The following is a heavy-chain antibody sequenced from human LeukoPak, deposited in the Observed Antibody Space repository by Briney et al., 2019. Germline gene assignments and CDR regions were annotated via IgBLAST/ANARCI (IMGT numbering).Heavy chain of an antibody. D-gene: IGHD5-18*01. CDR1: GGSNSGNY. J-gene: IGHJ4*02. V-gene: IGHV4-59*01. CDR2: IYHSGST. Sequence: SETLSLTCSVSGGSNSGNYWSWIRQPPGKGLEWIGYIYHSGSTNYNPSLKSRVTISIDTSKNQFSLKLSSVTAADTAVYYCARDVAMAGYYFDCWGQGTLVTVSS. CDR3: ARDVAMAGYYFDC.